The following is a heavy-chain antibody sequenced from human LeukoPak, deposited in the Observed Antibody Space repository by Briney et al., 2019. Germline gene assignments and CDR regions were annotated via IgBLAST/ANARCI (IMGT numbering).Heavy chain of an antibody. CDR1: GGSISSYY. CDR3: ASSLVQQLPPLH. V-gene: IGHV4-59*08. Sequence: SETLSLTCTVSGGSISSYYWSWIRQPPGKGLEWIGHIYYSGSTNYNPSLKSRVTISVDTSKNQFSLSLTSVTAADTAVYYCASSLVQQLPPLHWGQGTLVTVSS. D-gene: IGHD6-13*01. J-gene: IGHJ4*02. CDR2: IYYSGST.